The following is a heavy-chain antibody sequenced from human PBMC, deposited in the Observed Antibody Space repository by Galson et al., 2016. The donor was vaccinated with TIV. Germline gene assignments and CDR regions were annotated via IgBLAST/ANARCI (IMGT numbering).Heavy chain of an antibody. CDR3: VRGMGATTYYQYGMDV. V-gene: IGHV1-69*13. Sequence: SVKVSCKASGGTFNKYAISWVRQAPGQGLEWMGGIIPIFRTSRCAQKFQGRVTITADEYMSTVDMELSSLRSEDTAVYYCVRGMGATTYYQYGMDVWGQGTTVTVSS. D-gene: IGHD1-26*01. CDR1: GGTFNKYA. J-gene: IGHJ6*02. CDR2: IIPIFRTS.